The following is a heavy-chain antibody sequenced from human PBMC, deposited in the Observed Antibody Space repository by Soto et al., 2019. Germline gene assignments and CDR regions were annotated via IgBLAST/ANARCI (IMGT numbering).Heavy chain of an antibody. V-gene: IGHV3-23*01. D-gene: IGHD3-3*01. CDR1: GFTFSSFA. J-gene: IGHJ4*02. CDR3: AKGRTQWSGGPCRFDY. Sequence: EVQLLESGGGLVQPGESLRLPCAASGFTFSSFAMIWVRRAPGKGLEWVSAISASGRSTYYADSVKGRFTISRDNSKNTLYLQVNSLRAEDTAVYYCAKGRTQWSGGPCRFDYWGQGTLVTVSS. CDR2: ISASGRST.